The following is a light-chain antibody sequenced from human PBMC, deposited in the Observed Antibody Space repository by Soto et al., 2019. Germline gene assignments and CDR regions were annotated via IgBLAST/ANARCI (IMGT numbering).Light chain of an antibody. CDR1: QSVSSY. CDR2: GAS. V-gene: IGKV3-20*01. CDR3: QQYGFSPPIT. Sequence: EIVLTQSLATLSLSQGERATLSCRASQSVSSYLAWYQQKPGQAPRLLIYGASNRATGIPDRFSGSGSGTDFTLTISRLEPEDFAVYSCQQYGFSPPITFGQGTRLEIK. J-gene: IGKJ5*01.